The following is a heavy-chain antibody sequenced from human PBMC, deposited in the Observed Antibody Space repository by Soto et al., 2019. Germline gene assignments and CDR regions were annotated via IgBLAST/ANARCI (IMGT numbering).Heavy chain of an antibody. CDR1: GFTFSSYG. J-gene: IGHJ4*02. CDR2: IWYDGSNK. Sequence: ESGGGVVQPGRSLRLSCAASGFTFSSYGMHWVRQAPGKGLEWVAVIWYDGSNKYYADSVKGRFTISRDNSKNTLYLQMNSLRAEDTAVYYCARDRGYCSGGSCQGSFDYWGQGTLVTVSS. V-gene: IGHV3-33*01. CDR3: ARDRGYCSGGSCQGSFDY. D-gene: IGHD2-15*01.